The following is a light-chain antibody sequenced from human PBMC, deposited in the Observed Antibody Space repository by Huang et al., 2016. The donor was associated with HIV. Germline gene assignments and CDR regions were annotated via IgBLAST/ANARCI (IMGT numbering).Light chain of an antibody. CDR2: DAS. J-gene: IGKJ1*01. V-gene: IGKV1-5*01. Sequence: DIQMTQSPFTLSASVGDRVTIACRASQTINTWLAWYQQKLGKAPKLLIYDASTLERGVPSRFSGSGSGTEFTLTITSLQPDDFATYYRQQYNSYPWTFGQGTKVDIK. CDR1: QTINTW. CDR3: QQYNSYPWT.